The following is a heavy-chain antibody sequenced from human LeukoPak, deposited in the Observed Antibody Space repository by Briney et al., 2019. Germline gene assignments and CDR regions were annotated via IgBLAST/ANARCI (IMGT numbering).Heavy chain of an antibody. Sequence: PGGSLRLSCAASGFTFSSYAVSWVRQAPGKGLEWVSAISGSGGSTYYADSVKGRFTISRDNSKNTLYLQMNSLRAEDTAVYYCARDREYSSSSLDYWGQGTLVTVSS. J-gene: IGHJ4*02. V-gene: IGHV3-23*01. CDR2: ISGSGGST. D-gene: IGHD6-6*01. CDR1: GFTFSSYA. CDR3: ARDREYSSSSLDY.